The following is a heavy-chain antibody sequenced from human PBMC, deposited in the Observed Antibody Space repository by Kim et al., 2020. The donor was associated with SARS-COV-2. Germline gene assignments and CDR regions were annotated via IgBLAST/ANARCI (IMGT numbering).Heavy chain of an antibody. D-gene: IGHD3-10*01. J-gene: IGHJ6*02. CDR3: ARGVMVRGVIVQVSYYYGMDV. CDR2: IIPIFGTA. CDR1: GGTFSSYA. V-gene: IGHV1-69*13. Sequence: SVKVSCKASGGTFSSYAISWVRQAPGQGLEWMGGIIPIFGTANYAQKFQGRVTITADESTSTAYMELSSLRSEDTAVYYCARGVMVRGVIVQVSYYYGMDVWGQGTTVTVSS.